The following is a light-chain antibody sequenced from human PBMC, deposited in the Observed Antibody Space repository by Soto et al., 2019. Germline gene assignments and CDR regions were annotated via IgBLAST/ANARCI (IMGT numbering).Light chain of an antibody. CDR3: GTWDSSLSVYV. CDR1: SSNIGKNY. Sequence: QSVLTQAPSVSAVPGQKVTISCSGSSSNIGKNYVSWYQQVPKTAPTLLIYEDNKRRSGIPDRFSGSKSGTSATLGITGLQTGDEADYYCGTWDSSLSVYVFGTGTKVTVL. J-gene: IGLJ1*01. CDR2: EDN. V-gene: IGLV1-51*02.